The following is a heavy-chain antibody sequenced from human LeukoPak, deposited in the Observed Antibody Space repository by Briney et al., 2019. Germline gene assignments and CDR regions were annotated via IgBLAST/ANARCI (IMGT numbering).Heavy chain of an antibody. V-gene: IGHV1-69*04. J-gene: IGHJ6*02. D-gene: IGHD3-3*01. CDR2: IIPILGIA. CDR1: GCTFSSYA. Sequence: SVKVSCKASGCTFSSYAISWVRQAPGQGLEWMGRIIPILGIANYAQKFQSRVTITADKSTSTAYMELSSLRSDDTAVYYCARDGEYYYYYGMDVWGQGTTVTVSS. CDR3: ARDGEYYYYYGMDV.